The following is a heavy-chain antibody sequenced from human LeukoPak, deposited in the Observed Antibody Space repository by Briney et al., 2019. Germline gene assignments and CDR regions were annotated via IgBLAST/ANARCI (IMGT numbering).Heavy chain of an antibody. Sequence: GGSLRLSCAASGFTFSSYSMNWVRQTPGKGLEWVSSISRSSSYIYYADSVKGRFTISRDNAKNSLYLQMNSLRAEDTAVYYCAIDWNPYDFWSGFAREMDVWGQGTTVTVSS. CDR3: AIDWNPYDFWSGFAREMDV. CDR2: ISRSSSYI. CDR1: GFTFSSYS. V-gene: IGHV3-21*01. J-gene: IGHJ6*02. D-gene: IGHD3-3*01.